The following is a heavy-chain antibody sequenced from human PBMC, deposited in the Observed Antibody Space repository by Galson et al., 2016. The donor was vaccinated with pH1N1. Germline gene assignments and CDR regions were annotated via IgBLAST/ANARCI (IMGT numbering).Heavy chain of an antibody. V-gene: IGHV5-51*01. D-gene: IGHD6-6*01. J-gene: IGHJ6*02. CDR2: VYPGDSDT. CDR3: SRHQSSSDDYFFYGLDV. CDR1: GYIFSTFW. Sequence: QSGAEVKKPGESLKISCKGSGYIFSTFWIGWVRQMPGKGLEWMGIVYPGDSDTRYNPSFKGQVTISVDKSISTAYLQWSSLKASDSAIYFCSRHQSSSDDYFFYGLDVWGQGTTVSVSS.